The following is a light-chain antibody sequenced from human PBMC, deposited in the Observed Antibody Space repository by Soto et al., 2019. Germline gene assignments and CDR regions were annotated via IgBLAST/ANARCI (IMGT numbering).Light chain of an antibody. CDR1: QSVSSN. J-gene: IGKJ3*01. V-gene: IGKV3-15*01. Sequence: EIVMTQSPATLSVSPGERATLSCRASQSVSSNLAWYQQKPGQAPRLLIYDTSARATGVPARFSGSRSGTDFTLTISRLEPEDFALYYCQHYDTPFTYGPGTKVDIK. CDR2: DTS. CDR3: QHYDTPFT.